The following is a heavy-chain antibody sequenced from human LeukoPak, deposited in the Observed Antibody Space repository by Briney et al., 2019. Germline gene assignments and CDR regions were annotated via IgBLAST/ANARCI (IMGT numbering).Heavy chain of an antibody. J-gene: IGHJ3*02. V-gene: IGHV3-21*01. Sequence: PGGSLRLSCVASGFTFTNYAMSWVRQAPGKGLEWVSSISSSSSYIYYADSVKGRFTISRDNAKNSLYLQMNSLRAEDTAVYYCARVRAYSGYDYVHDAFDIWGQGTMVTVSS. CDR2: ISSSSSYI. D-gene: IGHD5-12*01. CDR3: ARVRAYSGYDYVHDAFDI. CDR1: GFTFTNYA.